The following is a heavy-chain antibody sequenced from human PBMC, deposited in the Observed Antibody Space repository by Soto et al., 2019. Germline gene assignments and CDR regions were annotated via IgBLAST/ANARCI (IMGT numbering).Heavy chain of an antibody. CDR1: VGSIDGRN. V-gene: IGHV4-59*08. CDR2: VYYDGGS. CDR3: VRQGIGNLHGLVAV. Sequence: QVQLQESGPGLVKPSETLSLTCTVSVGSIDGRNCAWIRQPPGKGLEWLGYVYYDGGSSYNPSVRSRLTLSMYTSKSQFSLQLRSVTAADTDVYYCVRQGIGNLHGLVAVWGRGPTVPVPS. D-gene: IGHD2-15*01. J-gene: IGHJ6*02.